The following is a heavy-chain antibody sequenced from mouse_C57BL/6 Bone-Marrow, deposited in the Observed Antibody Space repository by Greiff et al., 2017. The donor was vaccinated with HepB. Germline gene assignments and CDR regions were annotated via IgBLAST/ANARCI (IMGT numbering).Heavy chain of an antibody. V-gene: IGHV1-75*01. CDR2: IFPGSGST. Sequence: QVQLQQSGPELVKPGASVKISCKASGYTFTDYYINWVKQRPGQGLEWIGWIFPGSGSTYYNEKFKGKATLTVDKSSSTAYMLLSSLTSEDSAVYFYASSTYYGSRYFAYWGQGTPLTVSS. D-gene: IGHD1-1*01. J-gene: IGHJ2*01. CDR3: ASSTYYGSRYFAY. CDR1: GYTFTDYY.